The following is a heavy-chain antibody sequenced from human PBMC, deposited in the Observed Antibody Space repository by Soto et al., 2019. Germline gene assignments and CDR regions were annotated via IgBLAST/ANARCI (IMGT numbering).Heavy chain of an antibody. V-gene: IGHV4-61*01. Sequence: SETLSLTCTVSGGSVSSGRYYWSWTRQPPGKGLEWIGYNYYSGRTSYNSSLKSRVTISVDTSKNQFSLKLSSVTAADTAIYCCAWRGVSYTIRYFAYWGEGTRVAVSS. J-gene: IGHJ4*01. D-gene: IGHD1-26*01. CDR3: AWRGVSYTIRYFAY. CDR1: GGSVSSGRYY. CDR2: NYYSGRT.